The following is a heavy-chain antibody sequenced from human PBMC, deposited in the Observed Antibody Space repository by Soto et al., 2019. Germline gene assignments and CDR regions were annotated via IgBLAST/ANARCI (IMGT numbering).Heavy chain of an antibody. CDR2: MNPNSGNT. J-gene: IGHJ4*02. CDR1: GYSFGNYD. V-gene: IGHV1-8*01. Sequence: QVQLVQSGAEVKKPGASVKVSCKASGYSFGNYDINWVLQATGQGLEWMGWMNPNSGNTGYAQKFQGRVTMTRDTSITTAYMELSSLRSEDTAVYYCARGKSLENWGQGTLVTVSS. CDR3: ARGKSLEN. D-gene: IGHD1-1*01.